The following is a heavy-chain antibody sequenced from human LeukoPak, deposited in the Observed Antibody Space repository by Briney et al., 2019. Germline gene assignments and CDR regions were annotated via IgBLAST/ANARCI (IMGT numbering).Heavy chain of an antibody. V-gene: IGHV4-39*01. J-gene: IGHJ3*01. Sequence: SETLSLTCAVSGGSISSTSYYWAWIRQPPGKGLEWIGTIYYSGSTYHNSSLKSRVTLSVDTSRNQFSLRLSSVDAADAAVYYCAKAGVRYFDSSGLYAFDFWGQGTTVTVSS. CDR2: IYYSGST. CDR1: GGSISSTSYY. CDR3: AKAGVRYFDSSGLYAFDF. D-gene: IGHD3-22*01.